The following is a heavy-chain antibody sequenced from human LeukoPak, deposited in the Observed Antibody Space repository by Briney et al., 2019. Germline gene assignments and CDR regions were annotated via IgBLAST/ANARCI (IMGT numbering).Heavy chain of an antibody. Sequence: SETLSFTCAVSGGFFSGYYWTWIRQTPGKGLEWIGEINHGGNTIYNPSLETRVTISVDTSKKQFSLEMTSLTAADTAVYYCARPNSGGDWYFDLWGRGTLVTVSS. D-gene: IGHD1-1*01. CDR2: INHGGNT. CDR1: GGFFSGYY. V-gene: IGHV4-34*01. CDR3: ARPNSGGDWYFDL. J-gene: IGHJ2*01.